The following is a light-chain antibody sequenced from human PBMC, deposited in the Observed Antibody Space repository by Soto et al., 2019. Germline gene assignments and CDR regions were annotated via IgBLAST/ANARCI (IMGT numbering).Light chain of an antibody. V-gene: IGKV1-5*03. CDR2: RAS. J-gene: IGKJ3*01. CDR1: QSINSW. Sequence: DIQMTQSPSTLSASVGDRVTITCRASQSINSWLAWYQQKPGKAPRLLIYRASSLEGGVPSRFSGSGSGAEFTLNSSSLKPDDFATYYCQHYDSYSGAFGPGTKVDSK. CDR3: QHYDSYSGA.